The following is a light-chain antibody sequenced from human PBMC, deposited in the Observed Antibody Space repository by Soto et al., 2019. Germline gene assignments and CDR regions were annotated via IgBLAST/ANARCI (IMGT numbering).Light chain of an antibody. Sequence: SSELTQPLSVSVALGQTARIPCGGDNIGSKNVHWYQQKPGQAPVLVIYTDSNRPSGIPERFSGSNSGNTATLTISRAQAGDEADYYCQVWDSSVLFGGGTKLTVL. J-gene: IGLJ2*01. V-gene: IGLV3-9*01. CDR3: QVWDSSVL. CDR2: TDS. CDR1: NIGSKN.